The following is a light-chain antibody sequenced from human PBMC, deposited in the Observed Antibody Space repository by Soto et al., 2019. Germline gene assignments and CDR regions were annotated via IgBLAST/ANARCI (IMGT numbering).Light chain of an antibody. Sequence: DIQMTQSPSSLSASVGDRVTITCRPSQSITTFLHWYQQKPGKAPKLLINAAYSLQSGVPSRFSGSGPGTEFTLTISGLQPEDFATYYCQQSYTTPPRTFGQGTKVDIK. V-gene: IGKV1-39*01. J-gene: IGKJ1*01. CDR1: QSITTF. CDR3: QQSYTTPPRT. CDR2: AAY.